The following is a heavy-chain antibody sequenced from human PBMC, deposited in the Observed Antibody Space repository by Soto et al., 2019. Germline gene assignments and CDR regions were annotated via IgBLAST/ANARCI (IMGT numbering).Heavy chain of an antibody. J-gene: IGHJ6*03. D-gene: IGHD5-18*01. CDR3: ASGLLQLQYYSYYYKDV. V-gene: IGHV1-69*02. CDR2: IIPILGIA. Sequence: GASVKVSCKASGGTFSSYTISWVRRAPGQGLEWMGRIIPILGIANYAQKFQGRVTITADKSTSTAYMELSSLRSEDTAVYYCASGLLQLQYYSYYYKDVWGKGTTVTVSS. CDR1: GGTFSSYT.